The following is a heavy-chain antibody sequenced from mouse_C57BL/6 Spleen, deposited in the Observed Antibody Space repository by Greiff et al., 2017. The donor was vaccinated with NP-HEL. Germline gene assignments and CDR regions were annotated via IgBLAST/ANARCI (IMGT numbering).Heavy chain of an antibody. D-gene: IGHD2-4*01. CDR2: IDPEDGAT. CDR1: GFNIKDYY. CDR3: APYDYDEGDRAMDY. V-gene: IGHV14-2*01. J-gene: IGHJ4*01. Sequence: EVQLQQSGAELVKPGASVKLSCTASGFNIKDYYMHWVKQRTEQGLEWIGRIDPEDGATKYAPKVQGKATITADTSSNTAYLQLSSLTSEDTAVYYCAPYDYDEGDRAMDYWGQGTSVTVSS.